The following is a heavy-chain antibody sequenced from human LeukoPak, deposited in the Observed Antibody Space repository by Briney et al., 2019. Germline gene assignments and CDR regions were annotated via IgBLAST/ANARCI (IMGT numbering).Heavy chain of an antibody. CDR3: ARSQGNNAWSYFDS. V-gene: IGHV4-30-2*01. CDR1: GGSISSGGYS. Sequence: PSQTLSLTCAVSGGSISSGGYSWSWIRQPPGKGLEWIGYIYYSGSTYYNPSLKSRVTISVDRSKNQFSLKLSSVTAADTAVYHCARSQGNNAWSYFDSWGQGSLVTVSS. CDR2: IYYSGST. D-gene: IGHD2-2*01. J-gene: IGHJ4*02.